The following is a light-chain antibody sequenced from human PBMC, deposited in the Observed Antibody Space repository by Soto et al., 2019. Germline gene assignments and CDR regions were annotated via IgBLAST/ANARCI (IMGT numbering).Light chain of an antibody. J-gene: IGKJ1*01. Sequence: EIVMTQSPATLSVSPGERATLSCRASQSVSSKLAWFQQKPGQAPRLLIHGASTRATGIPARFSGSGFGTDFTLTISSLQSEDFAVYYCQQYYNWWTFGQGTKVDIK. CDR2: GAS. V-gene: IGKV3-15*01. CDR1: QSVSSK. CDR3: QQYYNWWT.